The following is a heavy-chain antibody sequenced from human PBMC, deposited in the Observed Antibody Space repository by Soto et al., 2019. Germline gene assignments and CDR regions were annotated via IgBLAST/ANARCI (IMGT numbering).Heavy chain of an antibody. J-gene: IGHJ5*02. CDR3: ARDIAGIAARGEWFDP. CDR1: GGSISSGDYY. D-gene: IGHD6-6*01. V-gene: IGHV4-30-4*01. CDR2: IYYSGST. Sequence: LSLTCTVSGGSISSGDYYWSWIRQPPGKGLEWIGYIYYSGSTYYNPSLKSRVTISVDTSKNQFSLKLSSVTAADTAVYYCARDIAGIAARGEWFDPWGQGTLVTVSS.